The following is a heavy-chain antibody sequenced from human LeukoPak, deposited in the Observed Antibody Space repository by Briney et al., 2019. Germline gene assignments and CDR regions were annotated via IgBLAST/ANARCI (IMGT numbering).Heavy chain of an antibody. J-gene: IGHJ4*02. Sequence: SETLSLTCTVSGGSISSGGYYWSWIRQHPGKGLEWIGYIYYSGSTYYNPSLKSRVTISVDTSKNQFSLKLSSVTAADTAVYYCASIGDTGADTAMEIGYWGQGTLVTVSS. CDR1: GGSISSGGYY. D-gene: IGHD5-18*01. CDR2: IYYSGST. V-gene: IGHV4-31*03. CDR3: ASIGDTGADTAMEIGY.